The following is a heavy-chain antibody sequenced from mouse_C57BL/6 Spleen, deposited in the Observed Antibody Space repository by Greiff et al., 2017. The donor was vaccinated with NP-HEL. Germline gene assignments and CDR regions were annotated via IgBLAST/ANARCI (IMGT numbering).Heavy chain of an antibody. V-gene: IGHV14-1*01. J-gene: IGHJ2*02. CDR1: GFNIKGYY. CDR3: TTDGRSYLDY. Sequence: VQVKQPGAELVRPGASVKLSCTASGFNIKGYYMHWVKQRPEQGLEWIGRIDPEDRETEYAQKFQGKATMTADTYSSTAHLQLSSLTSGDTSGYYCTTDGRSYLDYWGQSTSLTVAS. CDR2: IDPEDRET.